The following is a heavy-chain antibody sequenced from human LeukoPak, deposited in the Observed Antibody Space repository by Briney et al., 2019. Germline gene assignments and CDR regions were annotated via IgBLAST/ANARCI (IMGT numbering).Heavy chain of an antibody. D-gene: IGHD6-13*01. J-gene: IGHJ3*02. V-gene: IGHV4-38-2*02. Sequence: PSETLSLTCTVSGYSISSGYYWGWIRQPPGKGLEWIGSIYHSGSTYYNPSLKSRVTISVDTSKNQSSLKLSSVTAADTAVYYCARSRGIRAAGGVAFDIWGQGTMVTVSS. CDR1: GYSISSGYY. CDR2: IYHSGST. CDR3: ARSRGIRAAGGVAFDI.